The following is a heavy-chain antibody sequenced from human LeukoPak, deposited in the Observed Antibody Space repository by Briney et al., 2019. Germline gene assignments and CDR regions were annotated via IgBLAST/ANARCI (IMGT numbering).Heavy chain of an antibody. V-gene: IGHV4-39*07. D-gene: IGHD3-10*01. CDR2: IYYSGST. CDR1: GGSISSSSYY. CDR3: ARGPLNYGSGSYYNSGFDP. J-gene: IGHJ5*02. Sequence: SETLSLTCTVSGGSISSSSYYWGWIRQPPGKGLEWIGSIYYSGSTYYNPSLKSRVTISVDTSKNQFSLKLSSVTAADTAVYYCARGPLNYGSGSYYNSGFDPWGQGTLVTVSS.